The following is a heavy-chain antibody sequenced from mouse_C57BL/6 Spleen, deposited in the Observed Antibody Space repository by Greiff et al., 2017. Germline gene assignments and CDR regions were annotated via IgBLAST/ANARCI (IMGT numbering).Heavy chain of an antibody. J-gene: IGHJ2*01. V-gene: IGHV5-4*01. D-gene: IGHD3-3*01. CDR3: ARDGDAFDY. CDR2: ISAGGSYT. CDR1: GFTFSSYA. Sequence: EVQGVESGGGLVKPGGSLKLSCAASGFTFSSYAMSWVRQTPEKRLEWVATISAGGSYTYYPDNVKGRFTISRDNAKNNLYLQMSHLKSEDTAMYYCARDGDAFDYWGQGTTLTVSA.